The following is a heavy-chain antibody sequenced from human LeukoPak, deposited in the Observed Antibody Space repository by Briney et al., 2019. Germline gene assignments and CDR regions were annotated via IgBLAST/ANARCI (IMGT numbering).Heavy chain of an antibody. J-gene: IGHJ4*02. D-gene: IGHD2-2*01. CDR3: ALTSGVVVPAAYDY. CDR2: INTNTGNP. V-gene: IGHV7-4-1*02. Sequence: ASVKVSCKASGYPFTSYDINWVRQATGQGLEWMGWINTNTGNPAYAQGFTGRFVFSLDTSVSTAYLQISSLKAEDTAVYYCALTSGVVVPAAYDYWGQGTLVTVPS. CDR1: GYPFTSYD.